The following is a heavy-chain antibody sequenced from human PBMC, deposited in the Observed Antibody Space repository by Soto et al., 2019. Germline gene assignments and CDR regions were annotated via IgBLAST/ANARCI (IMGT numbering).Heavy chain of an antibody. D-gene: IGHD1-26*01. CDR1: GFTFSSYS. CDR2: ISSSSSTI. V-gene: IGHV3-48*02. Sequence: PGGSLRLSCAASGFTFSSYSMNWVRQAPGKGLEWVSYISSSSSTIYYADSVKGRFTISRDNAKNSLYLRMNSLRDEDTAVYYCARDTVGAALDYWGQGTLVTVSS. CDR3: ARDTVGAALDY. J-gene: IGHJ4*02.